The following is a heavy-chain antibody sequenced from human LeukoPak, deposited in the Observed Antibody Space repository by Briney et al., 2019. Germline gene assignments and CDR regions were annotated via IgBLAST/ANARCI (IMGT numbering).Heavy chain of an antibody. CDR3: ARLRLARPGDY. Sequence: SETLSLTCAVSGGSISSSSYYWGWIRQPPGKGLEWIGSIYYSGSTYYNPSLKSRVTISVDTSKNQFSLKLSSVTAADTAVYYCARLRLARPGDYWGQGTLVTVSP. CDR1: GGSISSSSYY. D-gene: IGHD3-10*01. CDR2: IYYSGST. V-gene: IGHV4-39*01. J-gene: IGHJ4*02.